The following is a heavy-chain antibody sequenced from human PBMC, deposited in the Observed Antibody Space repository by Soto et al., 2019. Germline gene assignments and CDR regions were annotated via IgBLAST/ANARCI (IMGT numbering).Heavy chain of an antibody. CDR3: ARDMPYYYDSSGTRDAFDI. D-gene: IGHD3-22*01. J-gene: IGHJ3*02. Sequence: SETLSLTCTVSGGSISSGDYYWSWIRQPPGKGMEWIGYIYYSGSTYYNPYLKSRVTISVDTSKNQFSLKLSSVTAADTAVYYCARDMPYYYDSSGTRDAFDIWGQGTMVTVSS. V-gene: IGHV4-30-4*01. CDR1: GGSISSGDYY. CDR2: IYYSGST.